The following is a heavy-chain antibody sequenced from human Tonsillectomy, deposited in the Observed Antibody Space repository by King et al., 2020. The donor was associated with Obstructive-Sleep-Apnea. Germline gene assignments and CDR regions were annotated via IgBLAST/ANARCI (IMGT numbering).Heavy chain of an antibody. J-gene: IGHJ4*02. CDR2: IRSKTDGGTI. CDR1: GFTFGNAR. D-gene: IGHD6-19*01. CDR3: MPESGKSVTGY. Sequence: VQLVESGGGLVKPGGSLRLSCAASGFTFGNARMSWVRQAPGKGLEWVGRIRSKTDGGTIDYAAPVRGRFTISRLDSKNTLYVQMNSLKSDDTAVYYCMPESGKSVTGYWGQGTLVIVSS. V-gene: IGHV3-15*01.